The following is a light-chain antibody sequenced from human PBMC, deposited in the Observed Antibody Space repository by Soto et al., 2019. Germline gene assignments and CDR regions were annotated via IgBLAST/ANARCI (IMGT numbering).Light chain of an antibody. CDR1: SSDVGGYNF. Sequence: QSVLTQPASVSGSPGQSITISCAGTSSDVGGYNFVSWYQHHPGKVPKLMIYDVSNRPSGVSNRFSGSKSGNTASLTISGLQAEDEAYYYCSSYTSSSTLVFGGGTKLTVL. V-gene: IGLV2-14*03. CDR2: DVS. CDR3: SSYTSSSTLV. J-gene: IGLJ2*01.